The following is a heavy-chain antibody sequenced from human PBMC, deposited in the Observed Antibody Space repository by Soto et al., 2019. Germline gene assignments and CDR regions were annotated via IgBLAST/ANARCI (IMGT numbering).Heavy chain of an antibody. CDR1: GGSISSGGYY. CDR2: IYYSGST. D-gene: IGHD3-9*01. CDR3: ARGEKYYDILTGYYNNWFDP. J-gene: IGHJ5*02. V-gene: IGHV4-31*03. Sequence: QVQLQESGPGLVKPSQTLSLTCTVSGGSISSGGYYWSWIRQHPGKGLEWIGYIYYSGSTYYNPSLKSRVTISVDTSTNQFSLKLSSVTAADTAVYYCARGEKYYDILTGYYNNWFDPWGQGTLVTVSS.